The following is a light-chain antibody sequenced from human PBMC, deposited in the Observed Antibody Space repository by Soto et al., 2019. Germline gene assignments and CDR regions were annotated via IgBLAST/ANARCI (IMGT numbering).Light chain of an antibody. CDR3: SSFTTSTSYV. CDR2: DVS. J-gene: IGLJ1*01. CDR1: SSDVGAYDY. V-gene: IGLV2-14*03. Sequence: QSALTQPASVSGSPGQSITISCTGTSSDVGAYDYVSWYQQHPGDVPKLMIFDVSDRPSGVSNRFSGSKSGNTASLTISGLQAEDEADYYCSSFTTSTSYVFGTGTKVTVL.